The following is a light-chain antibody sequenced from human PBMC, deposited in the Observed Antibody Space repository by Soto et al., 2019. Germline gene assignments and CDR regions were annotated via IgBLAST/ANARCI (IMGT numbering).Light chain of an antibody. V-gene: IGLV2-14*01. Sequence: QSALTQPASVSGSPGQSISISCTGTSSDVGGHNFVSWYQQHPGEAPKLLISEVTNRPSGVSNRFSGSKSGNTASLTISGLQAEDEADYYCSSYTSSSALILFGGRTKLTVL. CDR3: SSYTSSSALIL. CDR1: SSDVGGHNF. CDR2: EVT. J-gene: IGLJ2*01.